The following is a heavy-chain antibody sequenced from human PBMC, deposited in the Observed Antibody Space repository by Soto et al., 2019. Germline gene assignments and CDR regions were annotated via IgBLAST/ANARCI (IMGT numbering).Heavy chain of an antibody. CDR3: AGDYYRINSGYGVSMDV. Sequence: QVQLVESGGGVVQPGRSLRLSCAASGFTFSSYAMHWVRQAPGKGLEWVAVITYDGSNKYYADSVQGRFTIARDNSKNTLYRQMNSLRAEDTAAYDCAGDYYRINSGYGVSMDVWGQGTTVTVSS. V-gene: IGHV3-30-3*01. J-gene: IGHJ6*02. CDR1: GFTFSSYA. CDR2: ITYDGSNK. D-gene: IGHD5-12*01.